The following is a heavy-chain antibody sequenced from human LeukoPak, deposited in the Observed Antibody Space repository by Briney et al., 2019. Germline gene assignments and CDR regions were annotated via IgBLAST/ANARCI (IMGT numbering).Heavy chain of an antibody. CDR2: ISRSDGTT. CDR3: AKDKGGITMIVVVITQAFDY. Sequence: GGSLRLSCAGSGFTFSSYAMTWVRQAPGTGLEWVSSISRSDGTTYYADSVKGRFTISRDNSKNTLYLQMNSLRAEDTAVYYCAKDKGGITMIVVVITQAFDYWGQGTLVTVSS. CDR1: GFTFSSYA. D-gene: IGHD3-22*01. V-gene: IGHV3-23*01. J-gene: IGHJ4*02.